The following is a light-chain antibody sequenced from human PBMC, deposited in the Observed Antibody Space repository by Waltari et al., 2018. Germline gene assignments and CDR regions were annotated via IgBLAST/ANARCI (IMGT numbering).Light chain of an antibody. CDR1: SSDVGGYNY. J-gene: IGLJ2*01. CDR2: EVT. CDR3: CSYAGRYTVV. Sequence: QSALTQPRSVSGSLGQSVTISCTGTSSDVGGYNYVSWYQQHPGKAPKLMIYEVTKRPSGVPDLFSGSKSGHTASLTISGLQADDETDYNCCSYAGRYTVVFGGGTKLTVL. V-gene: IGLV2-11*01.